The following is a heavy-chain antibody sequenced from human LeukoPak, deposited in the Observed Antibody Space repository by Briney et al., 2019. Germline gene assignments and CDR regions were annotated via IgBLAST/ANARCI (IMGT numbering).Heavy chain of an antibody. CDR3: AREKGYCSGGSCYSDWFDP. CDR2: ISSSGSTI. V-gene: IGHV3-48*03. Sequence: PGGSLRLSCAASGFTFSSYEMNWVRQAPGKGLEWVSYISSSGSTIYYAGFVKGRFTISRDNAKNSLYLQMNSLRAEDTAVYYCAREKGYCSGGSCYSDWFDPWGQGTLVTVSS. J-gene: IGHJ5*02. CDR1: GFTFSSYE. D-gene: IGHD2-15*01.